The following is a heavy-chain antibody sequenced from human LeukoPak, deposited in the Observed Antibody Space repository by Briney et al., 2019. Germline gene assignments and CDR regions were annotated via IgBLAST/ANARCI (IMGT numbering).Heavy chain of an antibody. V-gene: IGHV1-46*01. CDR2: INPSGGST. J-gene: IGHJ4*02. D-gene: IGHD3-3*01. CDR3: ARPTIFGVVITD. CDR1: GYTFTSYY. Sequence: ASVKVSCKASGYTFTSYYMHWVRQAPGQGLEWMGIINPSGGSTSYAQKFQGRVTMTRDTSTSTVYMGLSSLRSEDTAVYYCARPTIFGVVITDWGQGTLVTVSS.